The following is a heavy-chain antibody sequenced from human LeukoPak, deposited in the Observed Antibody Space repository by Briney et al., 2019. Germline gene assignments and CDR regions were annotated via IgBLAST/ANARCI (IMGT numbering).Heavy chain of an antibody. Sequence: GGSLRLSCAASGFTFSSYSMIWVRQAPGKGLEWVSSISSSSSYIYYADSVKGRFTISRDNAKNSLYLQMNSLRAEDTAVYYCARDPGDIVAMQPYGMDVWGKGTTVTVSS. J-gene: IGHJ6*04. CDR3: ARDPGDIVAMQPYGMDV. V-gene: IGHV3-21*01. D-gene: IGHD5-12*01. CDR2: ISSSSSYI. CDR1: GFTFSSYS.